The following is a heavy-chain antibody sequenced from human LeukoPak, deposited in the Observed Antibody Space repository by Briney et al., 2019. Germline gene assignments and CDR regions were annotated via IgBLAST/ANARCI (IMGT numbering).Heavy chain of an antibody. D-gene: IGHD4-17*01. V-gene: IGHV4-31*03. J-gene: IGHJ5*02. CDR2: IYYSGST. CDR3: ARGAYGDSLSWFDP. CDR1: GGSISSGGYY. Sequence: SETQSLTCTVSGGSISSGGYYWSWIRHHPGKGLEWIGYIYYSGSTHYNPSLKSRVTISVDTSKNQFSLKLSSVTAADSAVYYCARGAYGDSLSWFDPWGQGTLVTVSS.